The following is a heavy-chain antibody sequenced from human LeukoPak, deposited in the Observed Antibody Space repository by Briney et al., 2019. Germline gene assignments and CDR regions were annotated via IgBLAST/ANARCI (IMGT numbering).Heavy chain of an antibody. Sequence: SETLSLTCTVSGGSISITSYYWGWIRQPPGKGLEWIGSMYSSGSTYYNPSLKSRVTISVDTSKNQFSLKLSSVTAADTAVYYCATQVNYYERSEDAFDIWGQGTMVTVSS. D-gene: IGHD3-22*01. CDR3: ATQVNYYERSEDAFDI. J-gene: IGHJ3*02. CDR1: GGSISITSYY. CDR2: MYSSGST. V-gene: IGHV4-39*07.